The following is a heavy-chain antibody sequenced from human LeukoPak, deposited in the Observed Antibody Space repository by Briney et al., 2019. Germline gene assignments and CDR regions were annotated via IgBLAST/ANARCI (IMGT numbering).Heavy chain of an antibody. V-gene: IGHV4-59*01. Sequence: SETLTLTCTVSGGSISSYYWSWIRQPPGKGLEWIGYIYYSGSTNYNPSLKSRVTISVDTSKNQFSLKLSSVTAADTAVYYCARVDPDSSSTLEVFDYWGQGTLVTVSS. J-gene: IGHJ4*02. CDR2: IYYSGST. D-gene: IGHD6-6*01. CDR1: GGSISSYY. CDR3: ARVDPDSSSTLEVFDY.